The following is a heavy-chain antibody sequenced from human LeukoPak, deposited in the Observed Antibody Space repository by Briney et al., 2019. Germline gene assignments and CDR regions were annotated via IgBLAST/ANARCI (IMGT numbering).Heavy chain of an antibody. V-gene: IGHV3-7*02. Sequence: GGSLRLSCATSGFTFNTNAMSWVRQAPGKGLEWVANIKEDGSEKYYVDSVKGRFTISRDNAKNSLYLQMNSLRAEDTAVYYCARTIRGYWGQGTLVTVSS. J-gene: IGHJ4*02. CDR2: IKEDGSEK. CDR1: GFTFNTNA. D-gene: IGHD3-10*01. CDR3: ARTIRGY.